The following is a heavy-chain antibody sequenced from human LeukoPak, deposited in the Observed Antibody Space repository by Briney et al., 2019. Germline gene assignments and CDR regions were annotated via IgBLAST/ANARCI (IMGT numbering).Heavy chain of an antibody. CDR2: ISSNGGST. Sequence: GGSLRLSCAASGFTFSSYAMHWVRQAPGKGLEYVSAISSNGGSTYYANSVKGRFTISRDNAKNSLYLQMNSLRAEDTAVYYCARAVHPYYYYGMDVWGQGTTVTVSS. D-gene: IGHD1-1*01. CDR3: ARAVHPYYYYGMDV. CDR1: GFTFSSYA. V-gene: IGHV3-64*01. J-gene: IGHJ6*02.